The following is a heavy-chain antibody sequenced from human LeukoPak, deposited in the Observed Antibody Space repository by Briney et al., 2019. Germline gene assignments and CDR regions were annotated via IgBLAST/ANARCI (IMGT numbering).Heavy chain of an antibody. V-gene: IGHV4-34*01. J-gene: IGHJ6*02. CDR2: INHSGST. Sequence: PSETLSLTCAVYGGSFSGYYWSWIRQPPGKGLEWIGEINHSGSTNHNPPLKSRVTISVDTSKNQFSLKLSSVTAADTAVYYCARQKLERLFPRHYYYGMDVWGQGTTVTVSS. CDR1: GGSFSGYY. D-gene: IGHD1-1*01. CDR3: ARQKLERLFPRHYYYGMDV.